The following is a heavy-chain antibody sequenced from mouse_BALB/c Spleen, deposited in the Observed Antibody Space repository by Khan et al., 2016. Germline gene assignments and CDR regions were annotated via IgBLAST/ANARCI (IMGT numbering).Heavy chain of an antibody. V-gene: IGHV3-2*02. CDR3: ARSVYYGNDRAMDY. J-gene: IGHJ4*01. Sequence: EVQLQESGPGLVKPSQSLSLTCTVTGYSITSDYAWNWIRQFPGNKLEWMGYISYSGSTSYNPSLKSRISITRDTSKNQFFLQLNSVTTEDKATYYCARSVYYGNDRAMDYWGQGTSVTVSS. CDR2: ISYSGST. CDR1: GYSITSDYA. D-gene: IGHD2-2*01.